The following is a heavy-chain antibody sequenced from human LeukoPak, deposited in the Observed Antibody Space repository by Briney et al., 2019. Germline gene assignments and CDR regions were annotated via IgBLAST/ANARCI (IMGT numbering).Heavy chain of an antibody. J-gene: IGHJ4*02. V-gene: IGHV3-30*04. D-gene: IGHD3-10*01. CDR2: ISYDGSNK. CDR3: ARDIYGSGSYARY. Sequence: PGGSLRLSCAASGFTFSSYAMHWVRQAPGKGLERVAVISYDGSNKYYADSVKGRFTISRDNSKNTLYLQMNSLRAEDTAVYYCARDIYGSGSYARYWGQGTLVTVSS. CDR1: GFTFSSYA.